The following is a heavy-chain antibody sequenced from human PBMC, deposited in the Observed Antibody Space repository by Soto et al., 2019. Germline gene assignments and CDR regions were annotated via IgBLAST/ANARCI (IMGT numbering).Heavy chain of an antibody. CDR2: IYYSGST. V-gene: IGHV4-59*08. Sequence: QVQLQESGPGLVKPSETLSLTCTVSGGSISSYYWSWIRQPPGKGLEWIGYIYYSGSTNYNPSLKSRVTISVDTSKNQSSLKLSSVTAADTAVYYCARHWDSSGWSFGYWGQGTLVTVSS. D-gene: IGHD6-19*01. CDR3: ARHWDSSGWSFGY. CDR1: GGSISSYY. J-gene: IGHJ4*02.